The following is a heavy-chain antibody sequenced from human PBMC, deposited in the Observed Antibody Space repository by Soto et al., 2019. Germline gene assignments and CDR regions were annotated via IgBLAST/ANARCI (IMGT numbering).Heavy chain of an antibody. D-gene: IGHD6-6*01. Sequence: GASVKVSCKASGYTFTSYGISWVRQAPGQGLEWMGWISVYNGNTDYAQKFQGRVTINPDTSKNQFSLQLNSVTPEDTAVYYCARDPGFVGSSAAIDYWGQGTLVTVSS. CDR2: ISVYNGNT. CDR1: GYTFTSYG. J-gene: IGHJ4*02. V-gene: IGHV1-18*04. CDR3: ARDPGFVGSSAAIDY.